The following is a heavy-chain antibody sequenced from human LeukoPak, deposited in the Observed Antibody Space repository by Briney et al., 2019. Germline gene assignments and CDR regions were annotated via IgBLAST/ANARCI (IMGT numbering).Heavy chain of an antibody. J-gene: IGHJ4*02. D-gene: IGHD3-10*01. Sequence: GGSLRLSCAASGFTFSNAWMSWVRQAPGKGLEWVGRIKSKTDGGTTDYAAPVKGRFTISRDDSKNTLYLQMNSPKTEDTAVYYCTTEGLILWFGEFDYWGQGTLVTVSS. CDR2: IKSKTDGGTT. CDR1: GFTFSNAW. CDR3: TTEGLILWFGEFDY. V-gene: IGHV3-15*01.